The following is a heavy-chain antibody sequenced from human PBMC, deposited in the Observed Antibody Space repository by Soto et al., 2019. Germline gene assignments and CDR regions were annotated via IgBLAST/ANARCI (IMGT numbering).Heavy chain of an antibody. CDR2: IYYSGST. V-gene: IGHV4-39*01. CDR3: ARAYSGYYPFDY. J-gene: IGHJ4*02. CDR1: GGSIISSSYY. Sequence: PSETLSLTCTVSGGSIISSSYYWVWIRQPPGKGLEWIGSIYYSGSTYYNPSLKSRVTISVDTSKNQFSLKLSSVTAADTAVYYCARAYSGYYPFDYWGQGTLVTVSS. D-gene: IGHD3-22*01.